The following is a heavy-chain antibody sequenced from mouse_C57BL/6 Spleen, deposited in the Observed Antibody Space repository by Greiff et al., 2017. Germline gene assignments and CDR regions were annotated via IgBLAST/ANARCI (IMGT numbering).Heavy chain of an antibody. V-gene: IGHV1-55*01. CDR2: IYPGSGST. J-gene: IGHJ3*01. D-gene: IGHD2-3*01. Sequence: QVHVKQPGAELVKPGASVKMSCKASGYTFTSYWITWVKQRPGQGLEWIGDIYPGSGSTNYNEKFKSKATLTVDTSSSTAYMQLSSLTSEDSAVYYCARSIYDGYPRFAYWGQGTLVTVSA. CDR3: ARSIYDGYPRFAY. CDR1: GYTFTSYW.